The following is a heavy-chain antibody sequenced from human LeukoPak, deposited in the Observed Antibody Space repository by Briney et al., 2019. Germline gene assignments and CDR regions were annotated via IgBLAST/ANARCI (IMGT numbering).Heavy chain of an antibody. J-gene: IGHJ3*02. CDR1: GFSFTNSA. D-gene: IGHD5-18*01. CDR3: AAAYIGGAMVTNAFDI. CDR2: IVVGSGNT. Sequence: SVKVSCKASGFSFTNSAVQWVRQARGQRLEWIGWIVVGSGNTIYVQKFQERVTITRDMSTSTAYMELSSLRSEDTAVYYCAAAYIGGAMVTNAFDICGQGTMVTVSS. V-gene: IGHV1-58*01.